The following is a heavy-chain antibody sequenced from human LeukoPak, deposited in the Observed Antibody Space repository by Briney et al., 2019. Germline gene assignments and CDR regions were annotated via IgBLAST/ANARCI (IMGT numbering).Heavy chain of an antibody. CDR2: ISWDGGST. CDR1: DG. V-gene: IGHV3-43D*04. J-gene: IGHJ4*02. D-gene: IGHD2-21*01. Sequence: PGGSLRLSCAASDGMHWVRQAPGKGLEWVSLISWDGGSTYYADSVKGRFTISRDNSKNSLYLQMNSLGAEDTALYYCAKGRIGSRSPFDYWGQETLVTVSS. CDR3: AKGRIGSRSPFDY.